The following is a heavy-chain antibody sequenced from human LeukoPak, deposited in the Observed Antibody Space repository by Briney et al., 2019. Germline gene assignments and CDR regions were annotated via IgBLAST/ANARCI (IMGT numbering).Heavy chain of an antibody. V-gene: IGHV3-21*01. CDR1: GFGLYTYS. J-gene: IGHJ4*02. CDR3: ARVGSAAPVTSSGHTIDY. CDR2: ITSTSTYI. D-gene: IGHD3-22*01. Sequence: GESLRLSCAVSGFGLYTYSMNWVRQAPGKGLEWVSSITSTSTYIYYADSVKGRFTISRDNDKNSLYLQMNSLRVEDTAVYYCARVGSAAPVTSSGHTIDYWGQGTLVIVSS.